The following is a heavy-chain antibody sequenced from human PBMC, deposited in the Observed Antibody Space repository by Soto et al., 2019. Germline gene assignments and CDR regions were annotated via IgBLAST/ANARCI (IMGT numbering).Heavy chain of an antibody. CDR2: INHSGST. CDR1: GGPFSGYY. D-gene: IGHD1-20*01. V-gene: IGHV4-34*01. Sequence: PSETLSLTCAVYGGPFSGYYWSWIRQPPGKGLEWIVEINHSGSTNYNPSLKSRVTISVDTSKNQFSLKLSSVTAADTAVYYCARVRVITGTRENFDYWGQGTLVTVSS. J-gene: IGHJ4*02. CDR3: ARVRVITGTRENFDY.